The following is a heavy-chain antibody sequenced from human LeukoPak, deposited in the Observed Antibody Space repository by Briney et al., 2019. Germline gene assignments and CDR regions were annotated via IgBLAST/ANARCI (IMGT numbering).Heavy chain of an antibody. CDR2: IRYDGSNK. CDR1: GFTFSSDG. CDR3: AKSMVSLYGMDV. D-gene: IGHD5-18*01. Sequence: GGSLRLSCAASGFTFSSDGMHWVRQAPGKGLEWVAFIRYDGSNKYYADSVKGRFTISRDNSKNTLYLQMNSLRAEDTAVYYCAKSMVSLYGMDVWGQGTTVTVSS. J-gene: IGHJ6*02. V-gene: IGHV3-30*02.